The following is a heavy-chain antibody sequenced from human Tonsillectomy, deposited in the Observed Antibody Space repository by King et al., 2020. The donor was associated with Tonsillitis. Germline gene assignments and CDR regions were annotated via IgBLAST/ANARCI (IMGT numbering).Heavy chain of an antibody. D-gene: IGHD3-10*01. CDR1: GFTFIKHG. CDR3: TRVEEDASLIRGASLDY. Sequence: VQLVESGGGVVQPGRSLRLSCAASGFTFIKHGMHWVRQVPGRGLEWLGLITYDGSDKYYADSVKGRFAISGDNSRNTLYLQMNSLRAEDTAVYYCTRVEEDASLIRGASLDYWGQGTLVTVSS. J-gene: IGHJ4*02. CDR2: ITYDGSDK. V-gene: IGHV3-33*05.